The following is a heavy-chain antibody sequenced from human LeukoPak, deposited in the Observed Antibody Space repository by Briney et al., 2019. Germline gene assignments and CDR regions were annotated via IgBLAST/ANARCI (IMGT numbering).Heavy chain of an antibody. CDR1: GFTFSSYS. D-gene: IGHD1-1*01. J-gene: IGHJ4*02. CDR2: ISSSSSYI. Sequence: GGSLRLSCAASGFTFSSYSMNWVRQAPGKGLEWVSSISSSSSYIYYADSVKGRFTISRDNAKNSLYLQMNSLRAEDTAVYYCAREDLELSQFDYWGQGTLVTVSS. V-gene: IGHV3-21*01. CDR3: AREDLELSQFDY.